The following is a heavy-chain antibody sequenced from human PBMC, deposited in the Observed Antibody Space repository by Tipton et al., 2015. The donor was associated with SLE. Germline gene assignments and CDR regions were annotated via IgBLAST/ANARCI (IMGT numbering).Heavy chain of an antibody. CDR2: ISSSGGST. J-gene: IGHJ4*02. CDR3: VKDRLGRLQFPLDQ. D-gene: IGHD5-24*01. CDR1: GFTFSSYS. V-gene: IGHV3-64D*06. Sequence: GSLRLSCAASGFTFSSYSMNWVRLAPGKGLEYVSGISSSGGSTYHADSVRDRFTISRDNSKNTLYLQMSSLRGDDTAVYYCVKDRLGRLQFPLDQWGQGTLVTVSP.